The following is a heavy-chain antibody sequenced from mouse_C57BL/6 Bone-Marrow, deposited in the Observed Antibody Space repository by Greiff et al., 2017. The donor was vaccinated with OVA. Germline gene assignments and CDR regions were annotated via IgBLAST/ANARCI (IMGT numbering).Heavy chain of an antibody. D-gene: IGHD1-1*01. J-gene: IGHJ2*01. Sequence: QVQLKESGAELARPGASVKLSCKASGYTFTSYGISWVKQRTGQGLEWIGEIYPRSGNTYYNEKFKGKATLTADKSSSTAYMELRSLTSEDSAVYFCARRPYYYGSSGFDYWGQGTTLTVSS. V-gene: IGHV1-81*01. CDR3: ARRPYYYGSSGFDY. CDR1: GYTFTSYG. CDR2: IYPRSGNT.